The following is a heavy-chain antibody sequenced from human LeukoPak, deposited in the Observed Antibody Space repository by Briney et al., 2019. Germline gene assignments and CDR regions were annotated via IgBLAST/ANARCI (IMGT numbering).Heavy chain of an antibody. CDR1: GGTFISYA. V-gene: IGHV1-69*13. CDR3: ARADIVVVPAAMGYYYGMDV. D-gene: IGHD2-2*01. CDR2: IIPIFGTA. J-gene: IGHJ6*02. Sequence: SVKVSCKASGGTFISYAISWVRQAPGQGLEWMGGIIPIFGTANYAQKFQGRVTITADESTSTAYMELSSLRSEDTAVYYCARADIVVVPAAMGYYYGMDVWGQGTTVTVSS.